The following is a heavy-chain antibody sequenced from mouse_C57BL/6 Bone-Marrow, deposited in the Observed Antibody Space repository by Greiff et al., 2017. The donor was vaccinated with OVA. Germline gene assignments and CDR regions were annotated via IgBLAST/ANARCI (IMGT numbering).Heavy chain of an antibody. CDR1: GYTFTDYY. V-gene: IGHV1-26*01. CDR2: INPNNGGT. J-gene: IGHJ4*01. CDR3: ARGGANWDPRIAMDY. Sequence: EVQLQQSGPELVKPGASVKISCKASGYTFTDYYMNWVKQSHGKSLEWIGDINPNNGGTSYNQKFKGKATLTVDKSSSTAYMELRSLTSEDSAVYYCARGGANWDPRIAMDYWGQGTSVTVSS. D-gene: IGHD4-1*01.